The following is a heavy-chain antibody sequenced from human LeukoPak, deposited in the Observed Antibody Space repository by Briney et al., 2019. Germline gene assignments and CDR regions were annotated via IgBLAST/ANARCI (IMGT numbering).Heavy chain of an antibody. CDR1: GGSINSYY. CDR3: ARTTTVVTPPYYGMDV. J-gene: IGHJ6*02. D-gene: IGHD4-23*01. Sequence: PSETLSLTCTVSGGSINSYYWSWIRRPPGKGLEWIGYIFYSGTTYYNPSLKSRVAISVDTSKNRFSLRLSSVTSADTAVYYCARTTTVVTPPYYGMDVWGQGTTVTVSS. V-gene: IGHV4-59*01. CDR2: IFYSGTT.